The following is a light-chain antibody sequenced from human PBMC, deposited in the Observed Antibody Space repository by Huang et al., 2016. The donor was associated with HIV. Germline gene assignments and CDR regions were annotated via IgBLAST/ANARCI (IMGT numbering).Light chain of an antibody. CDR1: QTISGY. CDR3: QQSYNTPHT. CDR2: GAS. Sequence: DIQMTQSPSSLSSFVGDRVTITCRASQTISGYVNWYQQRPGRAPKLLIYGASSLKSGVPSRFSGGGSGTDFTLTITSLQPEDFATYYCQQSYNTPHTFGQGTRVEIK. J-gene: IGKJ2*01. V-gene: IGKV1-39*01.